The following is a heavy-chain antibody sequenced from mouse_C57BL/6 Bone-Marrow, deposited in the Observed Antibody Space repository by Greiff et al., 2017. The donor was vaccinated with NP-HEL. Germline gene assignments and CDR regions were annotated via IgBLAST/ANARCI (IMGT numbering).Heavy chain of an antibody. CDR2: IDPSESYT. Sequence: QVQLQQPGAELVKPGASVKLSCKASGYTFTSYWRQWVKQRPGQGLEWIGEIDPSESYTNYNQKLKGKATWTVDTSSSTAYMQLSSRTSEDSAVYYCARLGPFDYWGQGTTLTVSS. D-gene: IGHD4-1*01. V-gene: IGHV1-50*01. CDR1: GYTFTSYW. J-gene: IGHJ2*01. CDR3: ARLGPFDY.